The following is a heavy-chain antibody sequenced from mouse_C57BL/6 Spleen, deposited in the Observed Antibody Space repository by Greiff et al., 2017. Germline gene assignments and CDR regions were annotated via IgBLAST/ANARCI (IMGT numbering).Heavy chain of an antibody. D-gene: IGHD3-3*01. CDR1: GFTFSDYG. J-gene: IGHJ3*01. V-gene: IGHV5-17*01. CDR3: ARGGLGFAY. Sequence: EVKLVESGGGLVKPGGSLKLSCAASGFTFSDYGMHWVRQAPEKGLEWVAYISSGSSTIYYADKVTGRFTITRANAKNTLFLKMTSLWSEDTAMYYCARGGLGFAYWGQGTLGTVSA. CDR2: ISSGSSTI.